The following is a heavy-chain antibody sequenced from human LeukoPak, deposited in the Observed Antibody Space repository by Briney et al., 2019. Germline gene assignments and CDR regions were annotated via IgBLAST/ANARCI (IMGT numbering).Heavy chain of an antibody. D-gene: IGHD2-15*01. J-gene: IGHJ6*02. CDR2: FDPEDGET. CDR1: GYTLTELS. CDR3: ATPYCSGGSCYYYYGMDV. Sequence: ASVKVSCKVSGYTLTELSMHWVRQAPGKGLEWMGGFDPEDGETIYAQKFQGRVTMTEDTSTDTAYMELSSLRSEDTAVYYCATPYCSGGSCYYYYGMDVWGQGTTVTVSS. V-gene: IGHV1-24*01.